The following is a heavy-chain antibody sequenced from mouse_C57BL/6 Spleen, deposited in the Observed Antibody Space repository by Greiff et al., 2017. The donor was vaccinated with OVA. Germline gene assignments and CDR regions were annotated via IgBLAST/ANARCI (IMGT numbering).Heavy chain of an antibody. CDR1: GYAFSSYW. J-gene: IGHJ3*01. D-gene: IGHD2-2*01. V-gene: IGHV1-80*01. CDR3: ARSDGYDRAWFAY. CDR2: IYPGDGDT. Sequence: VQVVESGAELVKPGASVKISCKASGYAFSSYWMNWVKQRPGKGLEWIGQIYPGDGDTNYNGKFKGKATLTADKSSSTAYMQLSSLTSEDSAVYFCARSDGYDRAWFAYWGQGTLVTVSA.